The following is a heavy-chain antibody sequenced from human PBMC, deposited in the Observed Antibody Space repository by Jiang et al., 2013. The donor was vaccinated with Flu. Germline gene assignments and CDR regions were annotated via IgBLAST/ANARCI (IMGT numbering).Heavy chain of an antibody. J-gene: IGHJ4*02. D-gene: IGHD3-3*01. CDR3: ARHRNYDFWSGYCYFDY. Sequence: GAEVKKPGESLKISCKGSGYSFTSYWIGWVRQMPGKGLEWMGIIYPGDSDTRYSPSFQGQVTISADKSISTAYLQWSSLKASDTAMYYCARHRNYDFWSGYCYFDYWGQGTLVTVSS. CDR2: IYPGDSDT. V-gene: IGHV5-51*01. CDR1: GYSFTSYW.